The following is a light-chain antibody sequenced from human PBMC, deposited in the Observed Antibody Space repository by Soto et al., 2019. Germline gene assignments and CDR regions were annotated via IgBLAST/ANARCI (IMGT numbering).Light chain of an antibody. J-gene: IGKJ1*01. Sequence: DIKMSQSPSTLSASVGDTVTIPCRASHSISSCLAWYQQKPGKAPKLLIYKASSLESGVPSRFSGSGSGTEFTLTISSLQPDDFTPYYCQHYNSYSPPLDLGTKVDIK. CDR1: HSISSC. V-gene: IGKV1-5*03. CDR3: QHYNSYSPP. CDR2: KAS.